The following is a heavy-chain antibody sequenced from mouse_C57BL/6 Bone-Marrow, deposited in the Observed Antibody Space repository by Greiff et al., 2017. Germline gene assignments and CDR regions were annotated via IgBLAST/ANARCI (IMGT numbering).Heavy chain of an antibody. V-gene: IGHV1-58*01. Sequence: EVQLQQSGAELVRPGSSVQMSCKTSGYTFTSSGINWVKQRPGQGLEWIGYIYIGNGYTAYNEKFKGKATLPSDPSSSTDYMHLHHLTSECSAIYFWARSPFYYGNYCGSMDVWGKGTTVTVSS. CDR2: IYIGNGYT. CDR1: GYTFTSSG. D-gene: IGHD2-1*01. J-gene: IGHJ4*01. CDR3: ARSPFYYGNYCGSMDV.